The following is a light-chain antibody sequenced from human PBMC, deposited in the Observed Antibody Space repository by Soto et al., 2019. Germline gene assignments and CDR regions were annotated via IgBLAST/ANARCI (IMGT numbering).Light chain of an antibody. V-gene: IGLV3-21*02. Sequence: SYELTQPPSVSVAPGQTARITCGGDNIGGKAVHWYQQKPGQAPVLVVYDDSDRPSGIPERFSGSNSGNTATLTISRFEVGDEADYYCQVWDSSSDHCVFGGGTKLTVL. CDR2: DDS. J-gene: IGLJ3*02. CDR3: QVWDSSSDHCV. CDR1: NIGGKA.